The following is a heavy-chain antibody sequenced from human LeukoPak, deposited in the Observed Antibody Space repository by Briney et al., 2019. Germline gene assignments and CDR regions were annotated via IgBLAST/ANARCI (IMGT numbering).Heavy chain of an antibody. D-gene: IGHD6-19*01. CDR2: TGNKANSYTT. CDR3: ARGNTSAWYPFDY. CDR1: GFTFSDHY. J-gene: IGHJ4*02. V-gene: IGHV3-72*01. Sequence: GGSLRLSCAASGFTFSDHYMDWVRQAPGKGLEWAGRTGNKANSYTTEYAASVKGRFTISRDDSKNSLFLQMNSLKSEDTAVYYCARGNTSAWYPFDYWGQGTLVTVSS.